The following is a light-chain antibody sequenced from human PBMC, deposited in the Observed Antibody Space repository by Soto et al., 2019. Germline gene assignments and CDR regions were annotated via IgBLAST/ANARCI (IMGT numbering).Light chain of an antibody. J-gene: IGLJ1*01. Sequence: QSALTKPASVSGSPGQSITISCTGTSSDVGGYNYVSWYQHHPGKAPKLMIYEVVNRPSGVSNRFSGSKSGNTASLTISGLQAEDEADYYCTSYTSSSPLVFGTGTKVTVL. CDR1: SSDVGGYNY. CDR3: TSYTSSSPLV. CDR2: EVV. V-gene: IGLV2-14*01.